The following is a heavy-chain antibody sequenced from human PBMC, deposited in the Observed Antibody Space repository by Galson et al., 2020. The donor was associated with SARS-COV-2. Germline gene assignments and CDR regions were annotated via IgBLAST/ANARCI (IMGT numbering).Heavy chain of an antibody. CDR3: ASDYYDSSGYYYGMDV. V-gene: IGHV4-59*01. D-gene: IGHD3-22*01. J-gene: IGHJ6*02. CDR2: IYYSGST. Sequence: ASETLSLTCTVSGGSISSYYWSWIRQPPGKGLEWIGYIYYSGSTNYNPSLKSRVTISVDTSKNQFSLKLSSVTAEDTAVYYCASDYYDSSGYYYGMDVWGQGTTVTVSS. CDR1: GGSISSYY.